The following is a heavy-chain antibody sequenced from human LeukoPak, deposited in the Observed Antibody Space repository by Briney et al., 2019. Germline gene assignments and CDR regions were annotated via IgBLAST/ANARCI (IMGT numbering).Heavy chain of an antibody. CDR1: GLIFSSYA. CDR3: VKDSSTTSWYFAFDV. D-gene: IGHD2-2*01. V-gene: IGHV3-23*01. CDR2: FGLYGGTT. J-gene: IGHJ3*01. Sequence: GGSLRLSCAASGLIFSSYAMTWVRQAPGKGLEWVSSFGLYGGTTHYADSVKGQFTISRDNSKNTLYLQMTSLRADDTAVYYCVKDSSTTSWYFAFDVWGQGTMVAVSS.